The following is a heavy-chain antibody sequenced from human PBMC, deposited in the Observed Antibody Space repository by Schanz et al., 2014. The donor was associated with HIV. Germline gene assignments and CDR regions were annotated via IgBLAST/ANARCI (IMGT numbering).Heavy chain of an antibody. V-gene: IGHV1-69*18. CDR3: ASGRRSGIGWRMDV. CDR2: FNVMLSKI. Sequence: QVQLVQSGAEVKKPGSSVKVSCKASGGTFRSNAITWVRQAPGQGSEWIGNFNVMLSKINSAQKFQGRVSMTADPSTNTAYMEMRGLRFEDTAVYYCASGRRSGIGWRMDVWGQGTTVSVSS. CDR1: GGTFRSNA. J-gene: IGHJ6*02. D-gene: IGHD6-19*01.